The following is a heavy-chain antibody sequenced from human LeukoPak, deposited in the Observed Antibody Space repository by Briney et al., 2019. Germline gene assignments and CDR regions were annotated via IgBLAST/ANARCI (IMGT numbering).Heavy chain of an antibody. Sequence: GASVKVSCKASGYTFTNYVVHWVRQAPGQRLEWMGWINAANGNTQYSQKFQGRVTITRDTSASTAYMELSSLRSEDTAVYYCARGAPIRVAVAATFDPWGQGTLVTVPS. CDR3: ARGAPIRVAVAATFDP. D-gene: IGHD6-19*01. CDR2: INAANGNT. V-gene: IGHV1-3*01. J-gene: IGHJ5*02. CDR1: GYTFTNYV.